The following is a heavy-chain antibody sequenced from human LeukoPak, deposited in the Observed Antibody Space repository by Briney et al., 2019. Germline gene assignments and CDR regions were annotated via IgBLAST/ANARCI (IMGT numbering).Heavy chain of an antibody. CDR2: IYYSGST. J-gene: IGHJ4*02. CDR1: GGSISSYY. V-gene: IGHV4-59*01. Sequence: PSETLSLTCTVSGGSISSYYWSWIRQPPGKGLEWIGYIYYSGSTNYNPSLKSRVTISVDTSKNQFSLKLSSVTAADTAVYYCARAICRDGYNCPPIDWGQGTLVTVSS. D-gene: IGHD5-24*01. CDR3: ARAICRDGYNCPPID.